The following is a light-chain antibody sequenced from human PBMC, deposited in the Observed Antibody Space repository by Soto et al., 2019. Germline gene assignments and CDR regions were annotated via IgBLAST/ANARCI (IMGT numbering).Light chain of an antibody. CDR1: SSDVGAYNF. V-gene: IGLV2-14*01. Sequence: QLVLTQPASVSGSPGQSISISCTGTSSDVGAYNFVSWYQQHPGKAPKLMIDEVSNRPSGVSNRFSGSKSGNTASLTISGLQAEDEADYYCSSYTSSSTLVFGSGTKLTVL. CDR3: SSYTSSSTLV. J-gene: IGLJ1*01. CDR2: EVS.